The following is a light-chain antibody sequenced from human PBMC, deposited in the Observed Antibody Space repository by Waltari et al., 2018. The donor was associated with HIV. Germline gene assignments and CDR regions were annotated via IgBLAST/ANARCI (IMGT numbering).Light chain of an antibody. CDR3: QSADSNASLWV. J-gene: IGLJ3*02. CDR2: KDT. V-gene: IGLV3-25*03. Sequence: SYELTQPPSVSVSPGPTARITCSGDALPKHYAYWYQQRPGQAPVLVIYKDTERPSGIPERFSGSSSGTTATLTIIGVQAQDEADYHCQSADSNASLWVFGGGTKLTVL. CDR1: ALPKHY.